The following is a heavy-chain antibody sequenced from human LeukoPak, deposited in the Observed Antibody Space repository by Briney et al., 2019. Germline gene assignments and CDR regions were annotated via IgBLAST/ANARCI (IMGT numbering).Heavy chain of an antibody. CDR2: IYYSGST. CDR1: GGSISSSSYY. CDR3: ARVSGAVAGTGDDY. V-gene: IGHV4-39*01. D-gene: IGHD6-19*01. J-gene: IGHJ4*02. Sequence: SETLSLTCTVSGGSISSSSYYWGWIRQPPGKGLEWIGSIYYSGSTYYNPSLKSRVTISVDTSKNQFSLKLSYVTAADTAVYYCARVSGAVAGTGDDYWGQGTLVTVSS.